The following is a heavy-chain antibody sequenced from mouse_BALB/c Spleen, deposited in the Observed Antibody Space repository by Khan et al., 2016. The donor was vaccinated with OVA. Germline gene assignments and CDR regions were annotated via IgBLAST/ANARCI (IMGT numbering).Heavy chain of an antibody. Sequence: EVELVESGGGLVQPGGSLKLSCAASGFTFSSYGMSWVRQTPDKRLELVATISSNGDSTYYPHKLKGQFTISTDNAKNTPYLQMSSLKSEEPAMYYFARGLVDDYYYYCGMDNWGQGTSVTVSS. CDR1: GFTFSSYG. CDR2: ISSNGDST. CDR3: ARGLVDDYYYYCGMDN. J-gene: IGHJ4*01. D-gene: IGHD2-3*01. V-gene: IGHV5-6-3*01.